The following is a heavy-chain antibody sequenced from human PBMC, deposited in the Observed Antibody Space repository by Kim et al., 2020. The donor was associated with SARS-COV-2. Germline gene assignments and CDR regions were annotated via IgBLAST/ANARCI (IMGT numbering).Heavy chain of an antibody. J-gene: IGHJ4*02. V-gene: IGHV3-30*02. Sequence: SVKGRFTISRYNSKNTLYLQMNSLRAEDTAVYYCAKAWGYDSSGYSHFDYWGQGTLVTVSS. CDR3: AKAWGYDSSGYSHFDY. D-gene: IGHD3-22*01.